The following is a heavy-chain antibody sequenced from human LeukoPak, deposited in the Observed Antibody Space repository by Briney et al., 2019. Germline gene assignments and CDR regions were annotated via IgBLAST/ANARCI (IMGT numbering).Heavy chain of an antibody. Sequence: PSETLSLTCTVSGGSISSYYWSWIRQPPGKGLEWIGYIYYSGSTNYNPSLKSRVTISVDTSKNQFSLKLSSVTAADTAVYYCARARPGLGWFDPWGQGTLVTVSS. J-gene: IGHJ5*02. CDR3: ARARPGLGWFDP. V-gene: IGHV4-59*01. CDR2: IYYSGST. D-gene: IGHD6-6*01. CDR1: GGSISSYY.